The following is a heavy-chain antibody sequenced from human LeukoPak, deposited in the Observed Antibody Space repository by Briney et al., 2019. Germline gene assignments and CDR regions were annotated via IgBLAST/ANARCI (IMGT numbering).Heavy chain of an antibody. D-gene: IGHD3-22*01. CDR3: AKDPPQRSYYYDSSGPY. J-gene: IGHJ4*02. V-gene: IGHV3-23*01. CDR2: ISGSGGST. Sequence: GGSLRLSCAASGFTFTNYAMSWVRQAPGKGLEWVSAISGSGGSTYYADSVKGRFTISRDNSKNTLYLQMNSLRAEDTAVYYCAKDPPQRSYYYDSSGPYWGQGTLVTVSS. CDR1: GFTFTNYA.